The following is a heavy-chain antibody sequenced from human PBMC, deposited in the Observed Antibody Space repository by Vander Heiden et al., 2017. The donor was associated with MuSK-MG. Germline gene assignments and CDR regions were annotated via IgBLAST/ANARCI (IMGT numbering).Heavy chain of an antibody. V-gene: IGHV2-5*05. CDR2: IYWDDDK. Sequence: QITLKESGPTLVKPTQTLTLTCTFSGFSLSTSGVGVGWIRQPPGKALEWLALIYWDDDKRYGPARKSRLTITKDTSKNQVVRTMTKMDTVDTATYYFAHSGWDGDVDAFDIWGQGTMVTVYS. J-gene: IGHJ3*02. D-gene: IGHD6-19*01. CDR1: GFSLSTSGVG. CDR3: AHSGWDGDVDAFDI.